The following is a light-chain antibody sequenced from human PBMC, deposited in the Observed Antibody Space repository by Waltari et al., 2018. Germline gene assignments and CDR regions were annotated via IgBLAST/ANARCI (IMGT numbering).Light chain of an antibody. CDR1: QSVSYY. CDR3: QQRTNWPLT. Sequence: EVVLTQSPATLSLSPGERATLSCRASQSVSYYLAWYQQKPGQAPRLLIYDASNRATGIPARFSGSGSGTDFTLTISSLEPEDFAVYYCQQRTNWPLTFGGGTKVGI. CDR2: DAS. V-gene: IGKV3-11*01. J-gene: IGKJ4*01.